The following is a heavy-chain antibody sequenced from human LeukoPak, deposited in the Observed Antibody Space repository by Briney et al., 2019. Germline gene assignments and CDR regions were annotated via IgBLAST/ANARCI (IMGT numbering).Heavy chain of an antibody. J-gene: IGHJ5*02. V-gene: IGHV3-30*02. CDR1: GFTFSSYG. D-gene: IGHD3-3*01. Sequence: GGSLRLSCAASGFTFSSYGMHWVRQAPGKGLEWVAFIRYDGSNKYYADSVKGRFTISRDNSKNTLYLQMNSMRAEDTAVYYCLDDFWIGYPADWFDPWGQGTLVTVSS. CDR2: IRYDGSNK. CDR3: LDDFWIGYPADWFDP.